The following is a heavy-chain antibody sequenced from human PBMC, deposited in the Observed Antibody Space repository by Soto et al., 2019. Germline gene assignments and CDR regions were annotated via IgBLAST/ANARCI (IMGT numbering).Heavy chain of an antibody. D-gene: IGHD6-19*01. CDR2: IYYSGST. CDR1: GGSISSYY. Sequence: SETLSLTCTVSGGSISSYYWSWIRQPPGKGLEWIGYIYYSGSTNYNPSLKSRVTISVDTSKNQFSLKLSSVTAADTAVYYCARGQWLVSRSYYYYGMDVWGQGTTVTVSS. V-gene: IGHV4-59*01. J-gene: IGHJ6*02. CDR3: ARGQWLVSRSYYYYGMDV.